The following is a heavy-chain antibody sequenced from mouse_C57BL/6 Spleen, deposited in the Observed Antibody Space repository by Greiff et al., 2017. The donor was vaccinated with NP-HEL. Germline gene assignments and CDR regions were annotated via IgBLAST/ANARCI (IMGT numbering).Heavy chain of an antibody. CDR3: ARGLLLYYYAMDY. Sequence: VQVVESGPGLVAPSQSLSITCTVSGFSFTSYAISWVRQPPGKGLEWLGVIWTGGGTNYNSALKSRLSISKDNSKSQVFLKMNSLQTDDTARYYCARGLLLYYYAMDYWGQGTSVTVSS. J-gene: IGHJ4*01. CDR2: IWTGGGT. D-gene: IGHD3-1*01. CDR1: GFSFTSYA. V-gene: IGHV2-9-1*01.